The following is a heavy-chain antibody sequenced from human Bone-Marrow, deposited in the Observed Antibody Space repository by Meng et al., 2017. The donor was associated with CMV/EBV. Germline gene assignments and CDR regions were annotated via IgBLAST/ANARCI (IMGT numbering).Heavy chain of an antibody. CDR1: GFTFSSHS. CDR3: ARKSGSDFCYDC. D-gene: IGHD3/OR15-3a*01. CDR2: IGSGGSPT. Sequence: GGSLRLSCGASGFTFSSHSMYWVRQAPGQGLEWVSSIGSGGSPTFYTDSVKGRFTISRDNSRNTLYLQMTSLRAEDTAIYYCARKSGSDFCYDCWGQGTLVTVPS. V-gene: IGHV3-23*01. J-gene: IGHJ4*02.